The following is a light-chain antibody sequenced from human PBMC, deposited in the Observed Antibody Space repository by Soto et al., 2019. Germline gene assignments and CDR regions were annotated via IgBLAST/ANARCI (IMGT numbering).Light chain of an antibody. CDR3: QQSYSTPET. CDR1: QSISSY. V-gene: IGKV1-39*01. Sequence: DIQMTQSPSSLSASVGDRVTITCRASQSISSYLNWYQQKPGKAPKLLIYAASSLQSGVTSRFSGSGSGTDFTLTISSLQPEDFPTYYCQQSYSTPETFGQGTKLEIK. J-gene: IGKJ2*01. CDR2: AAS.